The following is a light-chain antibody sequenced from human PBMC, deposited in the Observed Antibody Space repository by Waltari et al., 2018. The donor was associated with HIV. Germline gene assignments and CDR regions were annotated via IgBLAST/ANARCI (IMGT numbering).Light chain of an antibody. V-gene: IGLV2-14*03. CDR2: NVN. Sequence: QSALTQPASLSGSPGQSITLSCSGSSSDIGGYNYASCYQQHPGKAPNLIIYNVNHRPSGISDRFSGSRSGNTASLTISGLQAEDEAIYYCSSYVSTKNVLFGGGTKVTVV. CDR3: SSYVSTKNVL. CDR1: SSDIGGYNY. J-gene: IGLJ2*01.